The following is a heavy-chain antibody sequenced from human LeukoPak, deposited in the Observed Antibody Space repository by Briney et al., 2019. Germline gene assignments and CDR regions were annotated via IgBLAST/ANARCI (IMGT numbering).Heavy chain of an antibody. V-gene: IGHV1-69*04. CDR2: IIPILGIA. CDR3: ARDSTADDAFDI. D-gene: IGHD2-21*02. J-gene: IGHJ3*02. CDR1: GGTFSSYA. Sequence: SVTVSCKASGGTFSSYAISWVRQAPGQGLEWMGRIIPILGIANYAQKFQGRVTITADKSTSTAYMELSSLRSEDTAVYYCARDSTADDAFDIWGQGTMVTVSS.